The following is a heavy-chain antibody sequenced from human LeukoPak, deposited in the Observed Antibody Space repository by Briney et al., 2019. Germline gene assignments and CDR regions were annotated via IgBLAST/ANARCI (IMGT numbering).Heavy chain of an antibody. V-gene: IGHV3-48*03. CDR2: ISSSGSTI. CDR1: GFTFSSYE. CDR3: ARDGGYCSSTSCHTAGNWFDP. D-gene: IGHD2-2*02. Sequence: PVGSLRLSCAASGFTFSSYEMNWVRQAPGKGLEWVSYISSSGSTIYYADSVKGRFTISRDNAKNSLYLQMNSLRAEDTAVYYCARDGGYCSSTSCHTAGNWFDPWGQGTLVTVSS. J-gene: IGHJ5*02.